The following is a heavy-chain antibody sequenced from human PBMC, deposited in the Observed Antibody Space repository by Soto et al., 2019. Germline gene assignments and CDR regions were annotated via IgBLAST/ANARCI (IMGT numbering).Heavy chain of an antibody. Sequence: GGSLRVSCAASGFTFSSYGMHWVRQAPGKGLAWVAVISYDGSNKYYADSVKGRFTISRDNSKNTLYLQMNRLSAEDTAVYYCAKDLTMIVVVDAMYGMHVWGEGTTVTVYS. CDR1: GFTFSSYG. CDR3: AKDLTMIVVVDAMYGMHV. CDR2: ISYDGSNK. V-gene: IGHV3-30*18. D-gene: IGHD3-22*01. J-gene: IGHJ6*04.